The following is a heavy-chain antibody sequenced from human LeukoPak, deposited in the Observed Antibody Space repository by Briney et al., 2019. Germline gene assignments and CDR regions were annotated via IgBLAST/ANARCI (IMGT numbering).Heavy chain of an antibody. CDR2: ISYDGKNK. Sequence: GRSLRLSCAASGFTFSSYGMHWVRQAPGKGLEWVAVISYDGKNKYYADAVKGRFTISRDNSKNTLYLQMNSLRAEDTAVYYCAKDGAFATVVTPDAFDIWGQGTMVTVSS. CDR3: AKDGAFATVVTPDAFDI. V-gene: IGHV3-30*18. J-gene: IGHJ3*02. D-gene: IGHD4-23*01. CDR1: GFTFSSYG.